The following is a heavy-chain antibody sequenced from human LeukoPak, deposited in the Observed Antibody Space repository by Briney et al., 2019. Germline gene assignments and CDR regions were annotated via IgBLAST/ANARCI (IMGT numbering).Heavy chain of an antibody. Sequence: GGSLRLSCAAPGFTFSSYAMTWVRQAPGKGLEWVSAIGGSGGSTYYADSVKGRFTISRDNSKNTLYLQMNSLRAEDTAVYYCANFGCTSASCLDYWGQGTLVTVAS. D-gene: IGHD2-2*01. J-gene: IGHJ4*02. CDR2: IGGSGGST. CDR3: ANFGCTSASCLDY. V-gene: IGHV3-23*01. CDR1: GFTFSSYA.